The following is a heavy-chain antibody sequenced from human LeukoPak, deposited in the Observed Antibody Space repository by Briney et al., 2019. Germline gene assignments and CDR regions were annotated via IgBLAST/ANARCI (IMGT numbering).Heavy chain of an antibody. V-gene: IGHV3-74*01. CDR3: ARMNWNNWFDP. D-gene: IGHD1-1*01. J-gene: IGHJ5*02. CDR2: INTDGSTT. Sequence: PGGSLRLSCVLSGFTFSTYWMYWVRHAPGKGLVWVSRINTDGSTTNYADSVKGRFTISRDNTKNTLYLQMNTLRAEDTAVYYCARMNWNNWFDPWGQGTLVTVSS. CDR1: GFTFSTYW.